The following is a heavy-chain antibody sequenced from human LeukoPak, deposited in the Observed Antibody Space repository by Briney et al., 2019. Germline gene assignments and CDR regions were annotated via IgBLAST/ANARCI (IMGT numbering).Heavy chain of an antibody. CDR3: AKVKTHWYFDN. V-gene: IGHV3-23*01. D-gene: IGHD1-1*01. Sequence: PGGSLRLSCAASGFTFSSYSMNWVRQAPGKGLEWVSAISGSASGGTTYEDSVKGRFTISRDNSKGTLYLHMNSLRAEDTAVYYCAKVKTHWYFDNWGRGTLVTVSS. CDR1: GFTFSSYS. CDR2: ISGSASGGT. J-gene: IGHJ4*02.